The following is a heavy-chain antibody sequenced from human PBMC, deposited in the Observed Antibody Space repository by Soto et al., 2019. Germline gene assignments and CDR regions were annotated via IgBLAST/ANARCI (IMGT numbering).Heavy chain of an antibody. D-gene: IGHD6-13*01. Sequence: GGSLRLSCAASGFTFSSYWMSWVRQAPGKGLEWVANIKQDGSEKYYVDSVKGRFTISRDNAKNSLYLQMNSLRAEDTAVYYCARDLKNIAAAGIGWDYWGQGTLVTVSS. CDR1: GFTFSSYW. CDR2: IKQDGSEK. J-gene: IGHJ4*02. V-gene: IGHV3-7*01. CDR3: ARDLKNIAAAGIGWDY.